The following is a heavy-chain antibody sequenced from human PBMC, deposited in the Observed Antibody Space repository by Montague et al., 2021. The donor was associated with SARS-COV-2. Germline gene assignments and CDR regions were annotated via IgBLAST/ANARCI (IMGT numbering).Heavy chain of an antibody. J-gene: IGHJ6*02. CDR3: ARESGSPTYYFYYGVDV. CDR1: GGSISSGNYY. V-gene: IGHV4-61*09. CDR2: IYTSGST. D-gene: IGHD1-26*01. Sequence: TLSLTCTVSGGSISSGNYYWSWIRKPAGKGLEWIGHIYTSGSTNYNPSLKSRVTISVHTSNNQFSLKLSSVTAADTAVYYCARESGSPTYYFYYGVDVWGQGTTVTVSS.